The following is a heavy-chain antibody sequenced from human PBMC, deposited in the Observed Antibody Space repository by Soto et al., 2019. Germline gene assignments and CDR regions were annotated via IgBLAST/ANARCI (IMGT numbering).Heavy chain of an antibody. D-gene: IGHD3-10*01. Sequence: PEGSLRLSCAATGFSFAGYALTWVRQAPGKGLEWLSAGRGGGASTYYAGSVRGRFSISRDVSWDMMYLELNRLTAGDTATYYFAKRQTFNSYYGGFDAWGRGTRVAVCS. CDR1: GFSFAGYA. CDR3: AKRQTFNSYYGGFDA. V-gene: IGHV3-23*01. CDR2: GRGGGAST. J-gene: IGHJ4*02.